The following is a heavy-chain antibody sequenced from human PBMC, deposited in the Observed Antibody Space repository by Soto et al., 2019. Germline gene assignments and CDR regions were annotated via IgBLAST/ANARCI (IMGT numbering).Heavy chain of an antibody. Sequence: PGWSLRISSAASGFTLYDYGMPWARQAPGKGLEWVSTITWKSGSIGYADSVKGRFTISRDNAKNSLYLQMNSLRAEDTALYYCAKDIRATHYVMDVLGQGTTVTVS. V-gene: IGHV3-9*01. CDR2: ITWKSGSI. CDR3: AKDIRATHYVMDV. J-gene: IGHJ6*02. CDR1: GFTLYDYG. D-gene: IGHD5-12*01.